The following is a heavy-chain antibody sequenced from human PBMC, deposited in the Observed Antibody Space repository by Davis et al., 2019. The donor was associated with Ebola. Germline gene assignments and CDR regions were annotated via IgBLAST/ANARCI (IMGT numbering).Heavy chain of an antibody. CDR3: AKDLLWWSASDV. CDR2: IGSNSNGR. D-gene: IGHD2-21*01. Sequence: GESLKISCAVSGFTFRNHAMAWVRQAPGKGLEWVSGIGSNSNGRHYADSVKGRFTISRDDSKNTVYLQMNNLRAEDTAVYYCAKDLLWWSASDVWGQGTTVIVSS. J-gene: IGHJ6*02. CDR1: GFTFRNHA. V-gene: IGHV3-23*05.